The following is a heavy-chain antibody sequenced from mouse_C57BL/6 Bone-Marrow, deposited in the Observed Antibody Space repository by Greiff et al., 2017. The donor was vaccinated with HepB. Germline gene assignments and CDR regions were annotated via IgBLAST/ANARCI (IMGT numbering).Heavy chain of an antibody. J-gene: IGHJ3*01. CDR3: ARVGLAWFAY. CDR2: VHPNSGST. CDR1: GYTFISYW. D-gene: IGHD3-1*01. V-gene: IGHV1-64*01. Sequence: QVQLQQPGAELVKPGASVKLSCKASGYTFISYWMHWVKQRSGQGLEWIGMVHPNSGSTNYNEKFKSKATLTVDKSSSTAYMQLSGLTYEDSAVYYCARVGLAWFAYWGQETLVTVSA.